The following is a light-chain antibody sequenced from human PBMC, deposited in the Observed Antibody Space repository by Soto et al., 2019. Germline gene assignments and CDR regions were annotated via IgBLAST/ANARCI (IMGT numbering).Light chain of an antibody. CDR1: QGITNF. V-gene: IGKV1-27*01. CDR2: AAS. CDR3: QKYHTTPFT. Sequence: DIQMAQSPSSLSAAVGDRVTITCRASQGITNFLAWYQQKPGKVPQLLIYAASTLQAGVPSRFSSSGSGTDVTLTINSLQTEDVGTYYCQKYHTTPFTFGPGTKV. J-gene: IGKJ3*01.